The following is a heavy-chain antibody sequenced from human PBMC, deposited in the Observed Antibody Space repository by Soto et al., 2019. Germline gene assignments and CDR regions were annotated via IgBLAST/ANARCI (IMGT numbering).Heavy chain of an antibody. J-gene: IGHJ4*02. CDR2: INPSGGST. Sequence: QVQLVQSGAEVKKPGASVKVSCKASGYTFTSYYMHWVRQAPGQGLEWMGIINPSGGSTSYEQKVQGRVTMNRATSTSTVYMGRSSLRSEDTAVYYCARAMVLMVYATYFDYWGQGTLVTVSS. D-gene: IGHD2-8*01. V-gene: IGHV1-46*03. CDR3: ARAMVLMVYATYFDY. CDR1: GYTFTSYY.